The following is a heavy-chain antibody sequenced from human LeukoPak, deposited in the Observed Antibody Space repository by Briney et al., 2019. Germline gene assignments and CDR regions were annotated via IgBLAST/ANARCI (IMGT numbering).Heavy chain of an antibody. V-gene: IGHV3-48*04. J-gene: IGHJ6*04. D-gene: IGHD3-10*02. Sequence: GGSLRLSCAASGFTFSNYAMSWVRQAPGKGLEWVSYISSSSSTIYYADSVKGRFTISRDNAKNSLYLQMNSLRAEDTAVYYCAELGITMIGGVWGKGTTVTISS. CDR1: GFTFSNYA. CDR2: ISSSSSTI. CDR3: AELGITMIGGV.